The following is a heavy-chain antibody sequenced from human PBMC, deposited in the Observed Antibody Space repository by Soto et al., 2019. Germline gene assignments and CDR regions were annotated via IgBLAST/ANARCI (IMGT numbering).Heavy chain of an antibody. CDR1: GYSFTNND. CDR3: ARMATFGSLNWFDP. V-gene: IGHV1-8*01. CDR2: MNPGSGDT. D-gene: IGHD3-16*01. Sequence: VKVSCKASGYSFTNNDVTWVRQATGQGLEWMGWMNPGSGDTGYAQKFQGRVTMTRDISIATAYMELSSLRSDDTAIYYCARMATFGSLNWFDPWGQGTLVTVSS. J-gene: IGHJ5*02.